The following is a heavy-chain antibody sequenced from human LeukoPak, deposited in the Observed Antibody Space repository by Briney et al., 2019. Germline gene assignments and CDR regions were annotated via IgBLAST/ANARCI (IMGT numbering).Heavy chain of an antibody. CDR3: ARGSDNTSPDFDY. J-gene: IGHJ4*02. V-gene: IGHV3-7*01. Sequence: PGGSLRLSCAASGLTFSSYWMSWVRQAPGAGLEWVANIKQDGSEKYYVDSVKGRITISRDNAKNSLYLQMNSLRDEDTAVYYCARGSDNTSPDFDYWGQGTLVTVSS. CDR1: GLTFSSYW. D-gene: IGHD1-14*01. CDR2: IKQDGSEK.